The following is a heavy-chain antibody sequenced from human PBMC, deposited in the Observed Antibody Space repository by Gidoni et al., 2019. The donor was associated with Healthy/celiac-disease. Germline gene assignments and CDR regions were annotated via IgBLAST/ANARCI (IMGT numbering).Heavy chain of an antibody. Sequence: EVQLVESGGGLVKPGGSLRPSCAASGFTFSRSSLTWVRQAPGKGLEWVSSISSSSSDIYYADSVKGRFTISRDNAKNSLYLQMNSLRAEDTAVYYCARGLPLVTTPWAIIKLYGMDVWGQGTTVTVSS. J-gene: IGHJ6*02. V-gene: IGHV3-21*01. CDR1: GFTFSRSS. CDR3: ARGLPLVTTPWAIIKLYGMDV. CDR2: ISSSSSDI. D-gene: IGHD4-17*01.